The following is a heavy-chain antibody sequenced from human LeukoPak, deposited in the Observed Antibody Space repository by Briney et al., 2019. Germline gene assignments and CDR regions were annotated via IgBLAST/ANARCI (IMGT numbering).Heavy chain of an antibody. CDR3: AREGIAVAGRGFDY. CDR2: IYTSGSS. Sequence: SETLSLTCTVSGASISSYYWSWIRQPAGKGLEWIGRIYTSGSSNYNPSLKSRVTMSVDTSKNQFSLNLTSLTAADTAVYYCAREGIAVAGRGFDYWGQGTLVTVSS. V-gene: IGHV4-4*07. CDR1: GASISSYY. J-gene: IGHJ4*02. D-gene: IGHD6-19*01.